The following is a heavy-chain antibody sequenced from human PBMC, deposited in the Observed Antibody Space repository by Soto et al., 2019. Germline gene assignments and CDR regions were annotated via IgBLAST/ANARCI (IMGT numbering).Heavy chain of an antibody. CDR1: GFTFSSYA. Sequence: EVQLLESGGGLVQPGGSLRLSCAASGFTFSSYAMSWVRQAPGKGLEWVSAISGSGGSTYYADSVKGRFTISRDNSKNTLYPQMNSRRAEDTAVYYCAKDRVRIAVAGPSYFDYWGQGTLVTVSS. J-gene: IGHJ4*02. D-gene: IGHD6-19*01. V-gene: IGHV3-23*01. CDR2: ISGSGGST. CDR3: AKDRVRIAVAGPSYFDY.